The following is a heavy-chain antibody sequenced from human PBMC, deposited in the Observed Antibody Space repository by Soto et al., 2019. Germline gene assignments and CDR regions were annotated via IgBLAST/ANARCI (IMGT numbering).Heavy chain of an antibody. V-gene: IGHV4-59*08. Sequence: SETLSLTCAVSGGSIGSSNWWSWVRQSPGKGLEWIGYIYYSGSTNYSPSLKSRITISLDASKNQFSLKVNSVTAADTAVYYCARQGFGTIHGLVDVWGQGTTVTVSS. CDR1: GGSIGSSNW. J-gene: IGHJ6*02. CDR2: IYYSGST. CDR3: ARQGFGTIHGLVDV. D-gene: IGHD3-10*01.